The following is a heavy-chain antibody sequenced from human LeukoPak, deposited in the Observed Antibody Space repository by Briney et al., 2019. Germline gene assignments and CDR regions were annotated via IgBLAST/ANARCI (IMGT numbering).Heavy chain of an antibody. V-gene: IGHV1-46*01. Sequence: VASVKVSCKASGYTFTSYYMHWVRQAPGQGLGWMGIINPSGGSTSYAQKFQGSVTMTRDTSTSTVYMELSSLRSEDTAVYYCAREEGETNWFDPWGQGTLVTVSS. CDR3: AREEGETNWFDP. CDR1: GYTFTSYY. J-gene: IGHJ5*02. CDR2: INPSGGST.